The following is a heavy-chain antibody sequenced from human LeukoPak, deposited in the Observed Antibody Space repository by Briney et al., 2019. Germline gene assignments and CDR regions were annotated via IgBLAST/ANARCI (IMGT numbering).Heavy chain of an antibody. CDR2: IYYTGTT. J-gene: IGHJ3*02. V-gene: IGHV4-59*08. CDR3: ARHVRSYDAFDI. D-gene: IGHD3-16*01. CDR1: GDSISSYY. Sequence: KPSETLSLTCTVSGDSISSYYWSWIRQPPGKGLEWIGFIYYTGTTNYNPFLKSRVAISVDTSKNQFSLKLSSLTAADTALYYCARHVRSYDAFDIWGQGTMVTVSS.